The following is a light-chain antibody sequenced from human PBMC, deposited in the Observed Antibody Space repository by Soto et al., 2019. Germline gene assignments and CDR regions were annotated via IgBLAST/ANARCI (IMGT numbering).Light chain of an antibody. CDR3: CSYAGTTTFWV. Sequence: QSVLTQPAAVSGSPGQSISISCTGTSSDVGSYNFISWYQLLPGKAPKLMIYEASKRPSGISDRFSGSKSGNTASLTISWLQAEDEADYYCCSYAGTTTFWVFGGGTKLTVL. J-gene: IGLJ3*02. V-gene: IGLV2-23*01. CDR1: SSDVGSYNF. CDR2: EAS.